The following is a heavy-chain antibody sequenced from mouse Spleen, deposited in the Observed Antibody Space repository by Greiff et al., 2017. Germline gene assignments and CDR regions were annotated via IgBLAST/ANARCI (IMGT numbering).Heavy chain of an antibody. J-gene: IGHJ2*01. CDR1: GYSITSGYY. V-gene: IGHV3-6*01. D-gene: IGHD2-10*02. CDR2: ISYDGSN. CDR3: ASGEYGIHYYFDY. Sequence: EVQLKESGPGLVKPSQSLSLTCSVTGYSITSGYYWNWIRQFPGNKLEWMGYISYDGSNNYNPSLKNRISITRDTSKNQFFLKLNSVTTEDTATYYGASGEYGIHYYFDYWGQGTTLTVSS.